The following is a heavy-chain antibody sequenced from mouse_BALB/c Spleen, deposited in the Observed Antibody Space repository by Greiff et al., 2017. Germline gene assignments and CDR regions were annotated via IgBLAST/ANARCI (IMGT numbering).Heavy chain of an antibody. CDR3: ASWAYYRYDEAVYAMDY. D-gene: IGHD2-14*01. Sequence: EVKLVESGGGLVQPGGSLKLSCAASGFTFSSYAMSWVRQTPEKRLEWVATISSGGSYTYYPDSVKGRFTISRDNAKNTLYLQMSSLRSEDTAMYYCASWAYYRYDEAVYAMDYWGQGTSVTVSS. CDR1: GFTFSSYA. V-gene: IGHV5-9-3*01. J-gene: IGHJ4*01. CDR2: ISSGGSYT.